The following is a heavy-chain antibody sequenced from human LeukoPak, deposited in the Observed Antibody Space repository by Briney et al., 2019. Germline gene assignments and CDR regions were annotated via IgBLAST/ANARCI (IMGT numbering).Heavy chain of an antibody. V-gene: IGHV4-39*01. J-gene: IGHJ6*03. D-gene: IGHD1-26*01. CDR2: IYYSGST. Sequence: PSETLSLTCTVSGGSNSSTSYYWGWIRQPPGKGLDWIGSIYYSGSTYYNPSLKSRVTISVDTSNNQFSLKLSSVTAADTAVYYCARRQWELSQGNYYYYMDVWGKGTTVTVSS. CDR1: GGSNSSTSYY. CDR3: ARRQWELSQGNYYYYMDV.